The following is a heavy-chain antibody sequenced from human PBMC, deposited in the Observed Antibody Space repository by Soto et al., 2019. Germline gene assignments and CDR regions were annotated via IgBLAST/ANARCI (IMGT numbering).Heavy chain of an antibody. Sequence: EVQLLESGGGLVQPGGSLRLSCVGSGVTFSRYDMTWVRQAPGQGLEWVSSFSFYGRRDNTYYAVTVKGRFTLSRDNCRNTVHLQMANPGVEDTAVYYCAKPLDNDNCGKNENSGQRTRVTVSS. CDR3: AKPLDNDNCGKNEN. CDR1: GVTFSRYD. V-gene: IGHV3-23*01. D-gene: IGHD1-1*01. CDR2: FSFYGRRDNT. J-gene: IGHJ4*02.